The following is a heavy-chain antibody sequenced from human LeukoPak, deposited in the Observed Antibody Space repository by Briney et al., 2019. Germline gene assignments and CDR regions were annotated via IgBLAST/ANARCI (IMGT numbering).Heavy chain of an antibody. CDR3: ARDRIDYGGNEAGFDY. CDR1: GGSISSSSYY. D-gene: IGHD4-23*01. CDR2: IYYSGST. Sequence: PSETLSLTCTVSGGSISSSSYYWGWIRQPPGKGLEWIGSIYYSGSTYYNPSLKSRVTISVDTSKNQFSLKLRSVTAADTAVYYCARDRIDYGGNEAGFDYWGQGALVTVSS. V-gene: IGHV4-39*07. J-gene: IGHJ4*02.